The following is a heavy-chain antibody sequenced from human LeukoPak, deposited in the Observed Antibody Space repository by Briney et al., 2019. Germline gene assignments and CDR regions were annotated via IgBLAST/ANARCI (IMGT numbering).Heavy chain of an antibody. CDR2: ISVSGSSV. Sequence: GALRLSCAASGFTFSSYTMNWVRQAPGKGLEWISYISVSGSSVYYADSVKGRFTIFRDNAKNSLYLQMNSLRAEDTALYYCARGPPLFDPWGQGTLVTVSS. V-gene: IGHV3-48*01. J-gene: IGHJ5*02. CDR1: GFTFSSYT. CDR3: ARGPPLFDP.